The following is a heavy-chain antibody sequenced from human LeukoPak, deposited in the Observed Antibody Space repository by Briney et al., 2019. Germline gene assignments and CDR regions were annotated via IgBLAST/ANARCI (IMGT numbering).Heavy chain of an antibody. CDR1: GFTFSSYA. Sequence: GGSLRLSCAASGFTFSSYAMHWVRQAPGKGLEWVAVISYDGSNKYYADSVKGRLTISRDNSKNTLYLQMNSLRAEDTAVYYCARSALPYCSGGSCYYFDYWGQGTLVTVSS. CDR3: ARSALPYCSGGSCYYFDY. D-gene: IGHD2-15*01. J-gene: IGHJ4*02. V-gene: IGHV3-30*04. CDR2: ISYDGSNK.